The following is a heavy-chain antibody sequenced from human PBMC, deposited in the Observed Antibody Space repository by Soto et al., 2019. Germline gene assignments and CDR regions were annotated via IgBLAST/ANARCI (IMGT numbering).Heavy chain of an antibody. CDR3: ARDRCGLSETGTTGYYYGMDV. V-gene: IGHV1-46*03. Sequence: ASVKVSCKASGYTFTSYYMHWVRQAPGQGLEWMGIINPSGGSTSYAQKFQGRVTMTRDTSTSTVYMELSSLRSEDTAVYYCARDRCGLSETGTTGYYYGMDVWGQGTTVTVSS. CDR1: GYTFTSYY. CDR2: INPSGGST. D-gene: IGHD1-7*01. J-gene: IGHJ6*02.